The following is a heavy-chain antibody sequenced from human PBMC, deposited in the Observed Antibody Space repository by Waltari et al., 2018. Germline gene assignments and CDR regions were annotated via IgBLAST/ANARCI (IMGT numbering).Heavy chain of an antibody. CDR3: ARSRITMIVVDSPEAFDI. V-gene: IGHV1-18*01. CDR2: ISAYNGNT. CDR1: GYTFTSYC. D-gene: IGHD3-22*01. Sequence: QVQLVQSGAEVTKPGASVKVSCKAAGYTFTSYCISWVPQSPGKWLEWTGWISAYNGNTNYAQKLQGRVTMTTDTSTSTAYMELRSLRSDDTAVYYCARSRITMIVVDSPEAFDIWGQGTMVTVSS. J-gene: IGHJ3*02.